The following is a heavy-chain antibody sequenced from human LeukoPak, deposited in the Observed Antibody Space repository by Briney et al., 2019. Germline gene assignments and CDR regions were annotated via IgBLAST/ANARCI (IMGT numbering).Heavy chain of an antibody. J-gene: IGHJ3*02. CDR2: INPNSGGT. V-gene: IGHV1-2*04. CDR1: GYTFTGYY. Sequence: ASVKVSCKASGYTFTGYYMHWVRQAPGQGLEWMGWINPNSGGTNYAQKFQGWVTMTRDTSISTAYMELSRLRSDDTAVYYCAREGLWFGESDAFDIWGQGTMVTVSS. CDR3: AREGLWFGESDAFDI. D-gene: IGHD3-10*01.